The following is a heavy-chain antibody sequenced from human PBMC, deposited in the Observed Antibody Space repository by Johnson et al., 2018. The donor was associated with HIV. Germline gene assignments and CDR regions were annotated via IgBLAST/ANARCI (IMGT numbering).Heavy chain of an antibody. CDR3: AKDPIKRQLVRDDAFDI. Sequence: QVQLMESGGGLVKPGMSLRLSCAASGFTFSSYPMHWVRQAPGKGLEWVAVISYDGSNKYYADSVKGRFTISRDNSKNTLYLQMNSLRAEDTAVYYCAKDPIKRQLVRDDAFDIWGQGTMVTVSS. D-gene: IGHD6-13*01. CDR1: GFTFSSYP. CDR2: ISYDGSNK. J-gene: IGHJ3*02. V-gene: IGHV3-30*04.